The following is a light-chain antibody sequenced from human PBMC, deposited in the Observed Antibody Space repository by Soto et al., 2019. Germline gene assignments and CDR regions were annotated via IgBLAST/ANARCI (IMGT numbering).Light chain of an antibody. J-gene: IGKJ2*01. CDR2: GAS. CDR3: QQYGSSPPRT. Sequence: EIVLTQSPGTLSLSPGERATLSCRASQSVSGSYLAWYQQKPGQAPRLLIYGASTRATGIPDRFSGSGSGTDFTLTISSLEPEDFAVYYCQQYGSSPPRTFGQGTKLEIK. CDR1: QSVSGSY. V-gene: IGKV3-20*01.